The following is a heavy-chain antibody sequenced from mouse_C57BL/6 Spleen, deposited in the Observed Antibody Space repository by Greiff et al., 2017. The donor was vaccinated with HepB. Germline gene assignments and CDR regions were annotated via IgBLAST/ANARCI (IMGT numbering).Heavy chain of an antibody. D-gene: IGHD4-1*02. CDR1: GYTFTSYW. V-gene: IGHV1-55*01. CDR3: ARSQLGREAMDY. Sequence: QVQLQHPGAELVKPGASVKMSCKASGYTFTSYWITWVKQRPGQGLEWIGDIYPGSGSTNYNEKFKSKATLTVDTSSSTAYMQLSSLTSEDSAVYYCARSQLGREAMDYWGQGTSVTVSS. CDR2: IYPGSGST. J-gene: IGHJ4*01.